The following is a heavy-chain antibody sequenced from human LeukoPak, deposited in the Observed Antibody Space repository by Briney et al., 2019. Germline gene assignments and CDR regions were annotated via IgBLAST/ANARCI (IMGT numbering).Heavy chain of an antibody. CDR2: IYYSGST. D-gene: IGHD1-7*01. J-gene: IGHJ4*02. CDR3: ARALTGTTPFDY. Sequence: SETLSLTCTVSGGSISSGDYYWSWIRQPPGKGLEWIGYIYYSGSTYYNPSLKSRVTISVDTSKNRFSLKLSSVTAADTAVYYCARALTGTTPFDYWGQGTLVTVSS. V-gene: IGHV4-30-4*08. CDR1: GGSISSGDYY.